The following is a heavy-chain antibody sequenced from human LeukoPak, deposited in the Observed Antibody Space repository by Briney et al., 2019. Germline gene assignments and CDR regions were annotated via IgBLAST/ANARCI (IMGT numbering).Heavy chain of an antibody. V-gene: IGHV3-30*18. CDR1: GFTFSTYG. CDR2: ISYDGSNK. J-gene: IGHJ4*02. Sequence: GGSLRLSCAASGFTFSTYGMHWVRQAPGKGLEWVAVISYDGSNKYYADSVKGRFTISRDNPKNTLYLRMNSLRAEDTAVYYCAKEPASSGWYSSFDYWGQGTLVTVSS. CDR3: AKEPASSGWYSSFDY. D-gene: IGHD6-19*01.